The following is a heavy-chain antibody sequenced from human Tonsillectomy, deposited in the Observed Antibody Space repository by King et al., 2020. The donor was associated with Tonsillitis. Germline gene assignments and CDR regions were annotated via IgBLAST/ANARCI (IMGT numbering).Heavy chain of an antibody. Sequence: VQLQESGPGLVKPSQTLSLTCTVSGASITTINYYWSWIRQPAGKGLEWIGRIYSDGSTNYNPSLKSRVTMSVDTSKNLFSLKVTSVTAADTAVYFCARESPGDPACHDWGQGSLAT. D-gene: IGHD3-16*01. V-gene: IGHV4-61*02. CDR3: ARESPGDPACHD. J-gene: IGHJ4*02. CDR2: IYSDGST. CDR1: GASITTINYY.